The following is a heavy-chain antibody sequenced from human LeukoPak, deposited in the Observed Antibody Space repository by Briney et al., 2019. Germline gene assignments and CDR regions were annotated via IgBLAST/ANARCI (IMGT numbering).Heavy chain of an antibody. CDR2: INWNGGST. D-gene: IGHD5-24*01. CDR1: GFTFDDYG. V-gene: IGHV3-20*04. CDR3: ARAPALQSYYYYYMDV. J-gene: IGHJ6*03. Sequence: GGSLRLSCAASGFTFDDYGMSWVRQAPGKGLEWVSGINWNGGSTGYADSVKGRFTISRDNAKNSLYLQMNSLRDEDTALYFCARAPALQSYYYYYMDVWGKGTTVTVSS.